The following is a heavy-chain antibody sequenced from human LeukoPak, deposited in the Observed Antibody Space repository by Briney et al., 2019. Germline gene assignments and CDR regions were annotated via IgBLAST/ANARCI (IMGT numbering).Heavy chain of an antibody. Sequence: GGSLRLSWAASGFTFSSYAMSWVRQAPGKGLEWVSAISGSGGSTYYADSVKGQFTISRGNSKNTLYLQLNSLRAEDTAVYYCANDYGYYFDYWGQGTLVTVSS. CDR1: GFTFSSYA. J-gene: IGHJ4*02. D-gene: IGHD4-17*01. V-gene: IGHV3-23*01. CDR2: ISGSGGST. CDR3: ANDYGYYFDY.